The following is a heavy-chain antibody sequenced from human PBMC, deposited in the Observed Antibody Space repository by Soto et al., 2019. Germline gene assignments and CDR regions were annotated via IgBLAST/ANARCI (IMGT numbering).Heavy chain of an antibody. V-gene: IGHV1-69*01. CDR2: IITIFGTT. J-gene: IGHJ4*02. CDR3: ARDNLVDIDLRGYCFDS. Sequence: QVQLEQSGAEVKKPGSSVKVSCKVSGATFSTSSISWVRQAPGQGLEWMGAIITIFGTTNYAQEFQGRLTITGDESTRTAYMELTTLGSQDTALYLCARDNLVDIDLRGYCFDSCGQGTLVTVSS. D-gene: IGHD2-21*01. CDR1: GATFSTSS.